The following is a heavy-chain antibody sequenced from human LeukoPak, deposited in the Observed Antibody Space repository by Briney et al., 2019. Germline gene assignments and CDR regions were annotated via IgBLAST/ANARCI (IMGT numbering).Heavy chain of an antibody. CDR3: AKEGTMVRGVYDAFDI. CDR1: GFTFDDYA. V-gene: IGHV3-9*01. J-gene: IGHJ3*02. CDR2: ISWNSGSI. Sequence: PGRSLRLSCAASGFTFDDYAMHWVRQAPGKGLEWVSGISWNSGSIGYADSVKGRFTISRDNAKNSLYLQMNSPRAEDTALYYCAKEGTMVRGVYDAFDIWGQGTMVTVSS. D-gene: IGHD3-10*01.